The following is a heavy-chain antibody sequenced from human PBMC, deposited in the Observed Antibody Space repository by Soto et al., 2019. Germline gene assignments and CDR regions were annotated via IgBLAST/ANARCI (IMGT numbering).Heavy chain of an antibody. D-gene: IGHD4-17*01. CDR1: GFTFSSYA. J-gene: IGHJ1*01. Sequence: GGSLRLSFAASGFTFSSYAMHWVRQAPGKGLEWVAVISYDGSNKYYADSVKGRFTISRDNSKNTLYLQMNSLRAEDTAVYYCARARETTGNDAEYFQHWGQGTLVTVS. CDR3: ARARETTGNDAEYFQH. V-gene: IGHV3-30-3*01. CDR2: ISYDGSNK.